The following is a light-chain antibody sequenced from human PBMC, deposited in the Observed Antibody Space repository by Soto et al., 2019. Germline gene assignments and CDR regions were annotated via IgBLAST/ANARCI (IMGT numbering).Light chain of an antibody. CDR1: QNVNNR. CDR3: QQYGSSPLFT. V-gene: IGKV3-20*01. Sequence: EILLTQSPGSLSVFPGERASLSCMASQNVNNRLAWYQQKAGQAPRLLIYGASSRAAGIPERFSGSGSGTDFTLTISRLEPEDFAMYYCQQYGSSPLFTFGPGTKVDIK. CDR2: GAS. J-gene: IGKJ3*01.